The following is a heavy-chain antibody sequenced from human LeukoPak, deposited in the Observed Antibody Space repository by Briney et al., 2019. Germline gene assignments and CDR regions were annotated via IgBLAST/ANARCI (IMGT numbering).Heavy chain of an antibody. CDR3: ARHPDYGGNFYS. J-gene: IGHJ4*02. V-gene: IGHV4-59*08. CDR2: ISYSGST. CDR1: GVSVTSYY. Sequence: SETLSLTCNVSGVSVTSYYWSWIRQPPGQGLEWIGYISYSGSTNYNPPLKSRVTISVDTSKNQFSLKLSSVTAADTAVYYCARHPDYGGNFYSWGQGTLVTVSS. D-gene: IGHD4-23*01.